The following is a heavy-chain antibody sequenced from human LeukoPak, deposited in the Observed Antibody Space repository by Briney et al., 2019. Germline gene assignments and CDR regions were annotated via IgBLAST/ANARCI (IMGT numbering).Heavy chain of an antibody. CDR2: ISGSGGDT. V-gene: IGHV3-23*01. D-gene: IGHD1-14*01. CDR3: VRDPQDVFQTTYLDY. J-gene: IGHJ4*02. Sequence: GGSLRLSCAASGYSFSTYAMSWVRQAPGKGLEWVSVISGSGGDTYSADSVKGRFTISRDNSKNTVYLQMTSLRPEDTALYFCVRDPQDVFQTTYLDYWGQGTLVTVSS. CDR1: GYSFSTYA.